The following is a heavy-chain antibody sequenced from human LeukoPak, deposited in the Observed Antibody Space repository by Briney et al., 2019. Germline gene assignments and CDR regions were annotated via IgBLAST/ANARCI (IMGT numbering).Heavy chain of an antibody. Sequence: SETLSLTCTVSGGSISSGSYYWSWIRQPAGKGLEWIGRIYTSGSTNYNPSLKSRVTISVDTSKNQFSLKLSSVTAADTAVYYCARNPDTDYYFDYWGQGTLVTVSS. CDR1: GGSISSGSYY. CDR2: IYTSGST. J-gene: IGHJ4*02. CDR3: ARNPDTDYYFDY. V-gene: IGHV4-61*02. D-gene: IGHD2-21*02.